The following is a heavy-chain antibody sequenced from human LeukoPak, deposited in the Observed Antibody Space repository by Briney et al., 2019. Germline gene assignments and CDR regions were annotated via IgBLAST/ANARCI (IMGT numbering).Heavy chain of an antibody. Sequence: PSETLSLTCAVYGGSFSGYYWSWIRQPPGQGLEWIGEINHSGSTNYNPSLKSRVTISVDTSKNQFSLKLTSVTAADTAVYYCARGTQVRRSGIDYWGQGTLVTVSS. J-gene: IGHJ4*02. CDR2: INHSGST. D-gene: IGHD1-26*01. CDR1: GGSFSGYY. V-gene: IGHV4-34*01. CDR3: ARGTQVRRSGIDY.